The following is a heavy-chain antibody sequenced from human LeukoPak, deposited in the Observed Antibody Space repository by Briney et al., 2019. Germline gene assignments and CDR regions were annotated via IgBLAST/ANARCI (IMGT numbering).Heavy chain of an antibody. Sequence: SETLSLTCAVYGGSFSGYYWSWIRQPPGKGLEWIGEINHSGSTNYNPSLKSRVTISVDTSKNQFSLKLSSVTAADTAVYYCARSDYDILTGYLNWFDPWAREPWSPSPQ. J-gene: IGHJ5*02. CDR2: INHSGST. D-gene: IGHD3-9*01. CDR1: GGSFSGYY. CDR3: ARSDYDILTGYLNWFDP. V-gene: IGHV4-34*09.